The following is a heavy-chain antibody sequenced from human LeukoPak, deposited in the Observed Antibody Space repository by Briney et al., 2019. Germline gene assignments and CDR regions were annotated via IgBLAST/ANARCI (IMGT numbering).Heavy chain of an antibody. J-gene: IGHJ5*01. D-gene: IGHD3-10*01. CDR1: GFPFSSHD. Sequence: GGSLRLSCAVSGFPFSSHDMSWVRQAPGKGLEWVSYIGLSSTTIYYADSVKGRFTISRDNAKSSVYLQMNSLRVEDTAICYCARGYGSGIFYSWGQGALVTVSS. V-gene: IGHV3-48*03. CDR2: IGLSSTTI. CDR3: ARGYGSGIFYS.